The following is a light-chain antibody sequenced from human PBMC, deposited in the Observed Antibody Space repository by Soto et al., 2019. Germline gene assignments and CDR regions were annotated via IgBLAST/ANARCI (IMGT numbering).Light chain of an antibody. CDR1: SSDVGGYNY. CDR3: CSYAGSYTPLV. Sequence: QSALTQPRSVSGSPGQSVTISCTGTSSDVGGYNYVSWYQQHPGKAPKLMIYEVSKRPSGVPDRFSGSKSGNTAPLTIPGPPAEDGVDYYCCSYAGSYTPLVFGGGTKLTVL. J-gene: IGLJ2*01. V-gene: IGLV2-11*01. CDR2: EVS.